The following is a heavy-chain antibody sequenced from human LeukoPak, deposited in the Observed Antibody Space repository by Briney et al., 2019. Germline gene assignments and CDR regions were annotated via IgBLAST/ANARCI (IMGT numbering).Heavy chain of an antibody. J-gene: IGHJ4*02. CDR2: IKQDGSEK. CDR1: GFTFSSYN. CDR3: ARGRWAPFDC. Sequence: PGGSLRLSCAASGFTFSSYNMNWVRQAPGKGLEWVANIKQDGSEKNYVASVKGRFTISRDNAKNSLYLQMNSLRAEDTALYYCARGRWAPFDCWGQGTLVTVSS. V-gene: IGHV3-7*01. D-gene: IGHD6-13*01.